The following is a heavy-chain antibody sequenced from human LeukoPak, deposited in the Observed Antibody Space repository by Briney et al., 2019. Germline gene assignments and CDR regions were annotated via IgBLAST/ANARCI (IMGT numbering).Heavy chain of an antibody. J-gene: IGHJ4*02. D-gene: IGHD3-16*01. Sequence: GGSLRLSCAASGFTFSSYEMNWVRQAPGKGLEWVSYISSSGSTIYYADSVKGRFTISRDNAKNSLYLQMNSLKTEDTAVYYCTAEAHYDYVWGTSRYFDYWGQGTLVTVSS. CDR1: GFTFSSYE. CDR2: ISSSGSTI. CDR3: TAEAHYDYVWGTSRYFDY. V-gene: IGHV3-48*03.